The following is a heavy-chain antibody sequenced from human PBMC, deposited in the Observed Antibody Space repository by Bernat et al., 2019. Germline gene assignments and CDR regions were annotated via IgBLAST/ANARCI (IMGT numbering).Heavy chain of an antibody. Sequence: QLQLQESGPGLVKPSETLSLTCTVSGGSISSSSYYWGWIRQPPGKGLEWIGSIYYSGSTYYNPALKSRVTISVDTSKNQFSLKLSSVTAADTAVYYCARQRGIPRLMAVALYFDYWGQGTLVTVSS. CDR1: GGSISSSSYY. J-gene: IGHJ4*02. D-gene: IGHD6-19*01. CDR3: ARQRGIPRLMAVALYFDY. V-gene: IGHV4-39*01. CDR2: IYYSGST.